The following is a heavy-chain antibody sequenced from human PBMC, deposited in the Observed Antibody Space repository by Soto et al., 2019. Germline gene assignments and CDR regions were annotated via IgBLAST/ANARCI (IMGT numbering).Heavy chain of an antibody. Sequence: QVQLQESGPGLVKPSQTLSLTCSVSGGSITSDPYYWSWIRQHPGKGLEWIGYISSSGSTYYTPSLKSRLTISIDTSKNQFSLKLSSVTAADTAVYYCAKYLSNWVHPWGQGTLVTVSS. J-gene: IGHJ5*02. CDR3: AKYLSNWVHP. CDR1: GGSITSDPYY. D-gene: IGHD2-2*02. CDR2: ISSSGST. V-gene: IGHV4-31*03.